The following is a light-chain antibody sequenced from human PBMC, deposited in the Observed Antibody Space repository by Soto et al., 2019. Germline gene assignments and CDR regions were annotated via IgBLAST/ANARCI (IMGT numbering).Light chain of an antibody. CDR2: EAS. J-gene: IGKJ1*01. Sequence: EIVLTQSPATLSLSAGERATLSCRASQSVSSYLAWYQQKPGQAPRLLMYEASTRATGIPARFSGGGSGTDFTLTISSLEPEDFAVYYCQQRSDWPWTFGQGTKVDIK. CDR1: QSVSSY. CDR3: QQRSDWPWT. V-gene: IGKV3-11*01.